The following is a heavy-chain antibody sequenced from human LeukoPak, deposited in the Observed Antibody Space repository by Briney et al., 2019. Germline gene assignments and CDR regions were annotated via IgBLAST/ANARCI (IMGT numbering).Heavy chain of an antibody. Sequence: ASVKVSCKASGTTFTPYYMHWVRQAPGQGLEWMGIINSSGGSTSYAQKIQGRGTMTRDMSTNTVYMELSSLRSEDTAVYYCARDPPYYGSSSYPPYNDYWGQGTPVTVSS. CDR3: ARDPPYYGSSSYPPYNDY. CDR2: INSSGGST. CDR1: GTTFTPYY. D-gene: IGHD3-22*01. J-gene: IGHJ4*02. V-gene: IGHV1-46*01.